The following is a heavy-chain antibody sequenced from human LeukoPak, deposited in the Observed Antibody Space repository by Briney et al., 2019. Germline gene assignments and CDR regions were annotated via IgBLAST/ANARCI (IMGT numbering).Heavy chain of an antibody. D-gene: IGHD1-26*01. J-gene: IGHJ4*02. V-gene: IGHV4-39*01. Sequence: SETLSLTCTVSGDSISTSNSYWGWIRQPPGKGLEWIGSIYYSGNTYYNASLKSRVTISVDTSKNQFSLKLSSVTAADTAVYYCARRATAYYFDYWGQGTLVTVSS. CDR3: ARRATAYYFDY. CDR1: GDSISTSNSY. CDR2: IYYSGNT.